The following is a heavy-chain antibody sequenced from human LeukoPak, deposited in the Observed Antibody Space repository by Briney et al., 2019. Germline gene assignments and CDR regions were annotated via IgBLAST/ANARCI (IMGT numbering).Heavy chain of an antibody. J-gene: IGHJ6*03. Sequence: PGGSLRLSCAASGFTFDDYAMPWVRQAPGKGLEWVSLISGEGSSTYYADSVKGRFTISRDNRKNSLYLQMNSLRTEDTSLYYWAKDIAEQWLVRSYYYYYMDVWGKGTTVTVSS. CDR1: GFTFDDYA. CDR2: ISGEGSST. V-gene: IGHV3-43*02. D-gene: IGHD6-19*01. CDR3: AKDIAEQWLVRSYYYYYMDV.